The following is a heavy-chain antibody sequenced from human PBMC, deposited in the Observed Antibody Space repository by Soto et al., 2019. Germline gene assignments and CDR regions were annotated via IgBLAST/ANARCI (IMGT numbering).Heavy chain of an antibody. CDR2: IHSSGAT. CDR1: SRSIMRAY. D-gene: IGHD3-10*01. CDR3: SRGRDRHPGGTT. V-gene: IGHV4-34*01. Sequence: PSDSLALTCATHSRSIMRAYCAWTRQPPGKGLGWIGDIHSSGATDYNPSLSNRVTISLDTSKSQFSLRLASVNAADTAVYFCSRGRDRHPGGTTWGYRTLV. J-gene: IGHJ5*01.